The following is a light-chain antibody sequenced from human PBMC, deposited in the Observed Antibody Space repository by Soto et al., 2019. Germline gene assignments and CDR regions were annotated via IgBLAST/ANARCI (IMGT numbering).Light chain of an antibody. CDR2: DNH. Sequence: QSALTQPPSVSGTPGQRVTISCSGSRSNIGSNTVNWYQDLPGTAPKLLVYDNHHRPSGVPDRFSGSKSGTSASLAISGLQSEDEAEYYCAAWDDGLNAFYVFGTGTKVTVL. J-gene: IGLJ1*01. CDR1: RSNIGSNT. V-gene: IGLV1-44*01. CDR3: AAWDDGLNAFYV.